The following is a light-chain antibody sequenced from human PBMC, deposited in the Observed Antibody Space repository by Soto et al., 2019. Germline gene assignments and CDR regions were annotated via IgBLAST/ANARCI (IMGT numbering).Light chain of an antibody. V-gene: IGLV1-44*01. J-gene: IGLJ1*01. CDR3: ATWDDSLKGV. Sequence: QPVLTQPPSASGTPGQRVTISCSGSTSNIGSHSVNWYQHVPGAAPKLLITTNNQRPSGVPDRFSAFKSGSSASLVISGLQSEDEADYYCATWDDSLKGVFGTGTKLTVL. CDR2: TNN. CDR1: TSNIGSHS.